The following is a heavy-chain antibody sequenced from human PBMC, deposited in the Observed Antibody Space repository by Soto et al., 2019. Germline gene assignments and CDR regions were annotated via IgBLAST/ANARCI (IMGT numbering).Heavy chain of an antibody. Sequence: PGGSLRLSCTASGFTFGDYAMNWVRQTPGKGLEWVGFIRSQAYGGTPEYAASVKGRFSISRDDSKTIAYLQMNSLKTDDTGVYYCTSRGVSVGYPLTYGMDVWGRGTSVTVSS. J-gene: IGHJ6*02. CDR3: TSRGVSVGYPLTYGMDV. CDR2: IRSQAYGGTP. D-gene: IGHD3-10*01. V-gene: IGHV3-49*04. CDR1: GFTFGDYA.